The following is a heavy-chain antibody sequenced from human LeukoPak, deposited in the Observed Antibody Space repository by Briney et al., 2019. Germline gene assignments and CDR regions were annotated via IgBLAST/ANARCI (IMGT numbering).Heavy chain of an antibody. CDR2: IYYSGST. V-gene: IGHV4-59*01. CDR3: ARVRFDYDILTGFYYYYGMDV. Sequence: SETLSLTCTVSGGSISSYYWSWIRQPPRKGLEWIGYIYYSGSTNYNPSLKSRVTISVDTSKNQFSLKLSSVTAADTAVYYCARVRFDYDILTGFYYYYGMDVWGQGATVTVSS. J-gene: IGHJ6*02. D-gene: IGHD3-9*01. CDR1: GGSISSYY.